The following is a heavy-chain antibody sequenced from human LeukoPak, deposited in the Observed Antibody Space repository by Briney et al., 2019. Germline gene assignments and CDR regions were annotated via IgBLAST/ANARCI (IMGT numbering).Heavy chain of an antibody. CDR2: IYPGDSDT. CDR3: ARRTSARHWFDP. CDR1: GYSFTNYW. V-gene: IGHV5-51*01. Sequence: GESLKISCQGSGYSFTNYWIDWVRQVPGKGLEWMGIIYPGDSDTRYSPSFRGQVTISVDKSINTAYLQWNSLQASDTAMYYCARRTSARHWFDPWGQGTLVTVSS. J-gene: IGHJ5*02.